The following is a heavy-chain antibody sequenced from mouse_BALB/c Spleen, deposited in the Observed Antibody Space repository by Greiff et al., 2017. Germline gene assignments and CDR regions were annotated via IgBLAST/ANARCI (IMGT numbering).Heavy chain of an antibody. Sequence: EVMLVESGGDLVKPGGSLKLSCAASGFTFSSYGMSWVRQTPDKRLEWVATISSGGSYTYYPDSVKGRFTISRDNAKNTLYLQMSSLKSEDTAMYYCARRRYDEGFDYWGQGTTLTVSS. D-gene: IGHD2-14*01. J-gene: IGHJ2*01. CDR2: ISSGGSYT. CDR1: GFTFSSYG. CDR3: ARRRYDEGFDY. V-gene: IGHV5-6*02.